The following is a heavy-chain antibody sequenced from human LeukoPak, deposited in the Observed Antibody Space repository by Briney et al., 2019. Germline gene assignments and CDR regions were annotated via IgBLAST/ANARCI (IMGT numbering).Heavy chain of an antibody. CDR2: TYHSGSA. V-gene: IGHV4-38-2*02. CDR1: GYSITSHYY. J-gene: IGHJ4*02. CDR3: ARGPTYYYGSGSYYPDFDY. Sequence: SETLSLTCSVSGYSITSHYYWGWIRQPSGKGLEWIGTTYHSGSAYHNPSLKSRVAISVDTSKNQFSLKLSSVTAADTAVYYCARGPTYYYGSGSYYPDFDYWGQGTLVTVSS. D-gene: IGHD3-10*01.